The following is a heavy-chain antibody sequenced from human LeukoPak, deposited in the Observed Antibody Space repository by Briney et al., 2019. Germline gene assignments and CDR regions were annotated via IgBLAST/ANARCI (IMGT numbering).Heavy chain of an antibody. Sequence: SETLSLTSTVSGGSISSYYWNWIRQPPGKGLEWIGYIYYSGSTNYNPSLKSRVTISVDTSKNQFSLKLSSVTAADTAVYYCARVATALRYYYYYMDVWGKGTTVTVSS. CDR3: ARVATALRYYYYYMDV. D-gene: IGHD5-24*01. CDR1: GGSISSYY. CDR2: IYYSGST. V-gene: IGHV4-59*01. J-gene: IGHJ6*03.